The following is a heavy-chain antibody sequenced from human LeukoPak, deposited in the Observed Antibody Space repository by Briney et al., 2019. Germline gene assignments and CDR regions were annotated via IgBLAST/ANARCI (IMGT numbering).Heavy chain of an antibody. Sequence: SETLSLTCAVYGGSFSGYYWSWIRQPPGKGLEWIGEINHSGSTNYNPSLKSRVTMSVDTSKNQFSLKLSSVTAADTAVYYCARDLVEAVAPGGGMDVWGQGTTVTVSS. D-gene: IGHD6-19*01. J-gene: IGHJ6*02. CDR1: GGSFSGYY. CDR2: INHSGST. V-gene: IGHV4-34*01. CDR3: ARDLVEAVAPGGGMDV.